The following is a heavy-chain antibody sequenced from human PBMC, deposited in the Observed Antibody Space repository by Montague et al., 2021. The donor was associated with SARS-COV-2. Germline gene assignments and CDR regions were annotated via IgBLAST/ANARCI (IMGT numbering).Heavy chain of an antibody. CDR2: IYSSGST. J-gene: IGHJ6*02. Sequence: TLSLTCTVSGGSIRSSSYYWSWIRQPAGKGLEWIGRIYSSGSTNYNPSLKSRVTMSVDTSKNQFSLKVSSVTAADTAVYYCARDYGDYSYYYGLDVWGQGTTVTVSS. CDR1: GGSIRSSSYY. V-gene: IGHV4-61*02. D-gene: IGHD4-17*01. CDR3: ARDYGDYSYYYGLDV.